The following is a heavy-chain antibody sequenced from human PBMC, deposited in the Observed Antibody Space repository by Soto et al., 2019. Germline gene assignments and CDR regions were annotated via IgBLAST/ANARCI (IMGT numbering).Heavy chain of an antibody. CDR3: AKGARRPARGTGRAFDI. D-gene: IGHD1-26*01. J-gene: IGHJ3*02. CDR1: GFTFSSYA. V-gene: IGHV3-23*01. Sequence: EVQLLESGGGLVQPGGSLRLSCAASGFTFSSYAMSWVREAPGKGLEWVSAISGSGGSTYYADSVKGRCTISRDNPKSTLDLQRNSPRAEDTAVDYWAKGARRPARGTGRAFDIWGRGTMVTVSS. CDR2: ISGSGGST.